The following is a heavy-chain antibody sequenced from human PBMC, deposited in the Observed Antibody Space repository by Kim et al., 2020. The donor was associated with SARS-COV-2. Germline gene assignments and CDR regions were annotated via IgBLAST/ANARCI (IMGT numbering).Heavy chain of an antibody. Sequence: GGSLRLSCAASGLTFSSFSMFWVRQGPGKGLECVSSISGRSGHMHYADSVKGRFTISRDNAKNSVYLQLDRLRVEDTAVYYCAGGIYGSSFEHWGQGVLV. CDR2: ISGRSGHM. CDR1: GLTFSSFS. D-gene: IGHD4-17*01. CDR3: AGGIYGSSFEH. J-gene: IGHJ5*02. V-gene: IGHV3-21*01.